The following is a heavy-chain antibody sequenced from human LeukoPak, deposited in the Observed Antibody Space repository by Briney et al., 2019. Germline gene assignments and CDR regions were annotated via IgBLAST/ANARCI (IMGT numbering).Heavy chain of an antibody. Sequence: GSLKLSCAASGFTFHSYWMSWVRQAPGKGLEWVANLKQDGSDKFYVDSVKGGFNISRDNAKNLMYLQMNSLRVEDTAVYYCARDRGGNYDFWSGYGGNWFDSWGQGTLVTVSS. D-gene: IGHD3-3*01. CDR1: GFTFHSYW. CDR3: ARDRGGNYDFWSGYGGNWFDS. V-gene: IGHV3-7*01. J-gene: IGHJ5*01. CDR2: LKQDGSDK.